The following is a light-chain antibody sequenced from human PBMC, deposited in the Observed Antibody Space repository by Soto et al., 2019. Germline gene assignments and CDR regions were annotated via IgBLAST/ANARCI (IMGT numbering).Light chain of an antibody. CDR1: SSNIGSNY. J-gene: IGLJ2*01. CDR3: AAWDDSLSGPG. V-gene: IGLV1-47*01. CDR2: RNN. Sequence: VLTQPPSASGTPGQRVTISCSGSSSNIGSNYVYWYQQLPGTAPKLLIYRNNQRPSGVPDRFSGSKSGTSASLAISGLRSEDEADYYCAAWDDSLSGPGFGGGTKLTVL.